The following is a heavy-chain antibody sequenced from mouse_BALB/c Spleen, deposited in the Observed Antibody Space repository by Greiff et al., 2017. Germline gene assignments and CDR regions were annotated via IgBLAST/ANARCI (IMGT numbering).Heavy chain of an antibody. CDR3: ASYYGSYAMDY. D-gene: IGHD1-2*01. V-gene: IGHV1-54*01. J-gene: IGHJ4*01. CDR1: GYAFTNYL. CDR2: INPGSGGT. Sequence: QVQLKQSGAELVRPGTSVKVSCKASGYAFTNYLIEWVKQRPGQGLEWIGVINPGSGGTNYNEKFKGKATLTADKSSSTAYMQLSSLTSDDAAVYFCASYYGSYAMDYWGQGTSVTVSS.